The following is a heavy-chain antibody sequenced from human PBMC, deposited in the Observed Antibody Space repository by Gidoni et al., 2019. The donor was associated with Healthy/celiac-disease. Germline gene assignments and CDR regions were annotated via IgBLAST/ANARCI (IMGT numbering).Heavy chain of an antibody. CDR2: ISYDGSNK. CDR1: GSPFRSYA. J-gene: IGHJ1*01. Sequence: QVHLVASGGGLFQPGRSLRLYCAPLGSPFRSYAMHWVPQAPGKGLEWVAVISYDGSNKYYADSVKGRFTISRDNSKNTLYLQMNSLRAEDTAVYYCARDSQVGGGFQHWGQGTLVTVSS. CDR3: ARDSQVGGGFQH. V-gene: IGHV3-30-3*01. D-gene: IGHD3-10*01.